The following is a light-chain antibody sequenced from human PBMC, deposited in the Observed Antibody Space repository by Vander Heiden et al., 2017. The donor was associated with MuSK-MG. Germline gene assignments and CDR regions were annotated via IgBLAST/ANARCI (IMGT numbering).Light chain of an antibody. CDR1: SSDVGGYNL. Sequence: QSALTQPASVSGSPGPSITISCTGTSSDVGGYNLVSWYQQHPGKAPKLMIYEVSKRPSGVSNRFSGSKSGNTASLTISGLQAEDEADYYCCSYAGTSTVVFGGGTKLTV. V-gene: IGLV2-23*02. CDR3: CSYAGTSTVV. CDR2: EVS. J-gene: IGLJ2*01.